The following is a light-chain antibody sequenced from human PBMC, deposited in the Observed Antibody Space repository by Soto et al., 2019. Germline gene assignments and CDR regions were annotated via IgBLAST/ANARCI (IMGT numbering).Light chain of an antibody. CDR3: QQYNSWLWT. CDR2: GAF. Sequence: EIVMTQSPATLSVPPGEVATISCRASQSVSSKLAWYQQKPGQAPRLLIYGAFTRATGIPARFSGSGSGTEFTLIISSLQSEDSAVYYCQQYNSWLWTFGQGTKVDIK. V-gene: IGKV3-15*01. CDR1: QSVSSK. J-gene: IGKJ1*01.